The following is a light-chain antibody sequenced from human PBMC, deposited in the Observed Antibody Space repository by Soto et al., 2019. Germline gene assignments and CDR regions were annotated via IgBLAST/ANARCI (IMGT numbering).Light chain of an antibody. V-gene: IGLV2-23*02. Sequence: QSALTQPASVSDSPGQSITISYTRTSSDVGSYNLVSWYQQHPGKAPKLMIYEVSKRPSGVSNRFSGSKSGNTASLTISGLQAEDEADYYCCSYAGSSLYVFGTGTKVTVL. CDR1: SSDVGSYNL. CDR3: CSYAGSSLYV. CDR2: EVS. J-gene: IGLJ1*01.